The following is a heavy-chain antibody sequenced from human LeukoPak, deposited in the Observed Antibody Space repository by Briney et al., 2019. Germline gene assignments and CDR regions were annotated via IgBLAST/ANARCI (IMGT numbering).Heavy chain of an antibody. J-gene: IGHJ6*02. V-gene: IGHV1-8*01. D-gene: IGHD3-10*01. CDR2: MNPNSGNT. CDR1: GYTLTSYD. CDR3: ARECSEWFGELFGRYYYYYGMDV. Sequence: GASVKVSCKASGYTLTSYDINWVRQATGQGLEWMGWMNPNSGNTGYAQKFQGRLTMTRNTSISTAYMELSSLRSEDTAVYYCARECSEWFGELFGRYYYYYGMDVWGQGTTVTVSS.